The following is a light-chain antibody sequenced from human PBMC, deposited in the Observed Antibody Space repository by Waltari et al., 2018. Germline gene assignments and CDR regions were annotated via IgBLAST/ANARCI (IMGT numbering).Light chain of an antibody. CDR1: QSLTRRY. V-gene: IGKV3-20*01. Sequence: EIVLTQSPGTLSLSLGERATLSCRASQSLTRRYLAWYQQKPGQAPRLLIYGASSRAAGIPDRFSGSGSGTDFTLTISRLEPEDFAVYYCQQYGSSVMYTFGQGTKLEIK. CDR3: QQYGSSVMYT. CDR2: GAS. J-gene: IGKJ2*01.